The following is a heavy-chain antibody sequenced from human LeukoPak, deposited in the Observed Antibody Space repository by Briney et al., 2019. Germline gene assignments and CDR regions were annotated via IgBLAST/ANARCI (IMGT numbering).Heavy chain of an antibody. Sequence: AGGSLRLSCAASGFTFSSYAMNWVRQTPGKGLEWVSAISGRGGSTSYADSVKGRFTISRDNAKNTLYLQMNSLRAEDTAVYYCARQWTTVTYPDYWGQGTLVTVSS. CDR1: GFTFSSYA. V-gene: IGHV3-23*01. J-gene: IGHJ4*02. CDR2: ISGRGGST. D-gene: IGHD4-11*01. CDR3: ARQWTTVTYPDY.